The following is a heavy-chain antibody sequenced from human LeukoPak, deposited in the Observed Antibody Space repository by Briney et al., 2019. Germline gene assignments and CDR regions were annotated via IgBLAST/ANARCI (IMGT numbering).Heavy chain of an antibody. D-gene: IGHD6-19*01. CDR1: GYTFTSYY. V-gene: IGHV1-46*01. J-gene: IGHJ5*02. Sequence: ASVKVSCKASGYTFTSYYMHWVRHAPGQGLEWSGVINPSGGSTSCAQKFQGRVTMTRDTSTSTVYRELSSLRSEDTAVYYCAGDTAVAGTCSFDPWGQGTLVTASP. CDR2: INPSGGST. CDR3: AGDTAVAGTCSFDP.